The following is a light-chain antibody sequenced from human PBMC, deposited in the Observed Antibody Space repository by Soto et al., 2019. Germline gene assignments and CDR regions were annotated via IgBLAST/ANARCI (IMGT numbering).Light chain of an antibody. J-gene: IGLJ1*01. V-gene: IGLV1-40*01. Sequence: QSALTQPPSVSGAPGQRVTISCTGSSSNIGAGYDVHWYQQLPGTAPKLLIYANTNRPSGVPGRFSGSKSGTSASLAITGLQAEDDADYSCQSYDSSLSGYVFGTGTKLTVL. CDR1: SSNIGAGYD. CDR2: ANT. CDR3: QSYDSSLSGYV.